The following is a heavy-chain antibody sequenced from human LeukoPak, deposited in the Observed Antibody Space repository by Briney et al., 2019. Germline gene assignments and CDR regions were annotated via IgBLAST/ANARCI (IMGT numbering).Heavy chain of an antibody. V-gene: IGHV1-18*01. J-gene: IGHJ3*02. D-gene: IGHD1-7*01. CDR2: ISVYNGHT. CDR1: GYTFSSYG. CDR3: ARDLANWNYGYRYQLHAFDI. Sequence: ASVKVSCKASGYTFSSYGISWVRQAPGQGLEWMGWISVYNGHTNYAQKFQGRVTMTTDTSTSTAYMELRSLSSDDTAVYYCARDLANWNYGYRYQLHAFDIWGQGTMVTVSS.